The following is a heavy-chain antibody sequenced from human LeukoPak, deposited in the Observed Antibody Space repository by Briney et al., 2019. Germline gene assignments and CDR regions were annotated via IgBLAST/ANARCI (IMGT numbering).Heavy chain of an antibody. CDR2: ISGSGAST. D-gene: IGHD4-17*01. CDR1: GFTFNTYA. Sequence: GGSLRLSCAASGFTFNTYAMSWVRQAPGKGLEWVSAISGSGASTYYADAVKGRFTISRDNSKNTLYLQMNSLRAEDTAVYYCAKAMTTVKTGLDYWGQGTLVTVSS. CDR3: AKAMTTVKTGLDY. V-gene: IGHV3-23*01. J-gene: IGHJ4*02.